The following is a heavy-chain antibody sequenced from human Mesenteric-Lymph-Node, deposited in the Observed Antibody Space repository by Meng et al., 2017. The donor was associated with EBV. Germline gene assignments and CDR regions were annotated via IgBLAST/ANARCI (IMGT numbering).Heavy chain of an antibody. CDR3: VRERGYYGSGSYSHFDD. Sequence: QVHLVESGGGVDQPGRSLRLSCAASGFPFSNYAMHWVRQAPGKGLEWVAVISYDENNKYYADSVKGRFTISRDNSKNTLYLQMNSLRVEDTAVYYCVRERGYYGSGSYSHFDDWGQGTMVTVSS. J-gene: IGHJ4*02. CDR1: GFPFSNYA. D-gene: IGHD3-10*01. V-gene: IGHV3-30-3*01. CDR2: ISYDENNK.